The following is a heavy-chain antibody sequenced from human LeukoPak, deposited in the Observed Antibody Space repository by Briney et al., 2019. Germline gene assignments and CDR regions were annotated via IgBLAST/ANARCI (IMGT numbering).Heavy chain of an antibody. D-gene: IGHD6-6*01. Sequence: GGSLRLSCAASGFTFDDYAMHWIRQAPGKGLEWVSGINWNGGKIGYADSVKGRFTISRDSAKSSLYLQMNTLRAEDMAFYYCAKALSSSFTGSSCEYWGQGTLVTVSS. CDR2: INWNGGKI. CDR3: AKALSSSFTGSSCEY. CDR1: GFTFDDYA. J-gene: IGHJ4*02. V-gene: IGHV3-9*03.